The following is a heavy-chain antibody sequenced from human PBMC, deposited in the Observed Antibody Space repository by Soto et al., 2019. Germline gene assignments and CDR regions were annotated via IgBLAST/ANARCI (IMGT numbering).Heavy chain of an antibody. CDR2: IYYSGST. Sequence: SETLSLTCAVSGGSITSYYWSWVWQPPGKGLEWIGYIYYSGSTNYNPSLKNRVTISVDTSKNQFSLKLSSVTAADTAVYYCARSRYGAITNPYYFDYWGQGTLVTVSS. J-gene: IGHJ4*02. V-gene: IGHV4-59*01. CDR3: ARSRYGAITNPYYFDY. D-gene: IGHD4-17*01. CDR1: GGSITSYY.